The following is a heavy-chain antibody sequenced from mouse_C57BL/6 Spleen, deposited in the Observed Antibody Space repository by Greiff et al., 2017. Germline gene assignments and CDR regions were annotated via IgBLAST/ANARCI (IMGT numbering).Heavy chain of an antibody. V-gene: IGHV1-82*01. CDR3: ANHYYGSSSYFDY. CDR1: GYAFSSSW. J-gene: IGHJ2*01. CDR2: IYPGDGDT. Sequence: VNVVESGPELVKPGASVKISCKASGYAFSSSWMNWVKQRPGKGLEWIGRIYPGDGDTNYNGKFKGKATLTADKSSSTAYMQLSSLTSEDSAVXFCANHYYGSSSYFDYWGQGTTLTVSS. D-gene: IGHD1-1*01.